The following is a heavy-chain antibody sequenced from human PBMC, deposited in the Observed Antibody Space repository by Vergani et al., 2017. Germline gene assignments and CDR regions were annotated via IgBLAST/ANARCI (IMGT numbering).Heavy chain of an antibody. D-gene: IGHD3-16*01. CDR2: IYYTGSA. V-gene: IGHV4-39*01. CDR3: ARHYSGHDDASYYGLDV. J-gene: IGHJ6*04. CDR1: GGSISSSSHF. Sequence: QLQLQESGSGLVKPSETLSLTCTLSGGSISSSSHFWGWLRQTPGKGLEWIGSIYYTGSAYYHPSLKSRVSIYVDASKNQFSLKLSSVTAADSAVYYCARHYSGHDDASYYGLDVWGEGTTVTVSS.